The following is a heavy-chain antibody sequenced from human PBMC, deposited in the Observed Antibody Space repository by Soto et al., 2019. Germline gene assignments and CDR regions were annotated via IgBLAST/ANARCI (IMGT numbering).Heavy chain of an antibody. CDR1: GFTFSSCA. V-gene: IGHV3-23*01. CDR2: ISGSGGST. CDR3: AKNAGDSSGYASDY. Sequence: GGSLRLSCAASGFTFSSCAMSWGHQAPGKGLEWVSAISGSGGSTYYADSVKGRFTISRDNSKNTLYLQMNSLRAEDTAVYYCAKNAGDSSGYASDYWGQGTLVTVSS. D-gene: IGHD3-22*01. J-gene: IGHJ4*02.